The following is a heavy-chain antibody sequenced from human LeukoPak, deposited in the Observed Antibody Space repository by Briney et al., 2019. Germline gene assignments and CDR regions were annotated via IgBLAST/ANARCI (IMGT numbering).Heavy chain of an antibody. V-gene: IGHV3-23*01. CDR1: GFTFSSYA. CDR3: AKVRVKVVDAFDS. J-gene: IGHJ3*02. CDR2: ISGSGGST. Sequence: GGSLRLSCVASGFTFSSYAMIWVCQAPGKGLEWVSAISGSGGSTYYADSVKGRFTISRDNSKNTLYLQMNSLRAEDTAVYYCAKVRVKVVDAFDSWGQGTMVTVSS.